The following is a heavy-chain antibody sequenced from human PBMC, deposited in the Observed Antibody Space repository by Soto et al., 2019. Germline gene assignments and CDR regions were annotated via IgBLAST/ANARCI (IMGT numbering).Heavy chain of an antibody. CDR2: IYHSGSA. J-gene: IGHJ4*02. V-gene: IGHV4-38-2*02. D-gene: IGHD4-17*01. CDR3: AREPDYGDCFDY. CDR1: GYPISSGYY. Sequence: SETLSLTCTVSGYPISSGYYWGWIRQPPGKGLEWIGSIYHSGSAYYNPSLKSRVTISVDTSKNQFSLKLSSVTAADTAVYYCAREPDYGDCFDYWGQGTLVTVSS.